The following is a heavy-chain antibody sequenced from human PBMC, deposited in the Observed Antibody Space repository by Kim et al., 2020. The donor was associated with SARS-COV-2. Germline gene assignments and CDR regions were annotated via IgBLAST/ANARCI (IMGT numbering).Heavy chain of an antibody. CDR1: GGSISSSSYY. J-gene: IGHJ6*02. V-gene: IGHV4-39*07. Sequence: SETLSLTCTVSGGSISSSSYYWGWIRQPPGKGLEWIGSIYYSGSTYYNPSLKSRVTISVDTSKNQFSLKLSSVTAADTAVYYCARDHLDRGGMDVWGQGTTVTVSS. CDR2: IYYSGST. D-gene: IGHD3-10*01. CDR3: ARDHLDRGGMDV.